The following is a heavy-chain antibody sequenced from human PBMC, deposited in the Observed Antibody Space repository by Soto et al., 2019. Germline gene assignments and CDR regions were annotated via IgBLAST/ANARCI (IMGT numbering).Heavy chain of an antibody. CDR1: GFTFSSYA. CDR2: ISGSGGST. V-gene: IGHV3-23*01. CDR3: AKTPYCTNGVCYATVDY. D-gene: IGHD2-8*01. J-gene: IGHJ4*02. Sequence: GGSLRLSCAASGFTFSSYAMSWVRQAPGKGLEWVSAISGSGGSTYYADSVKGLFTISRDNSKNTLYLQMNSLRAEDTAVYYCAKTPYCTNGVCYATVDYWGQGTLVTVSS.